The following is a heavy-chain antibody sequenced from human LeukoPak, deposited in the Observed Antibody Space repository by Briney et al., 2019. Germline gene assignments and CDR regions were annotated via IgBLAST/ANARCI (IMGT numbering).Heavy chain of an antibody. CDR2: VHYSGST. CDR3: ARDVSWGAFDY. Sequence: SDTLSLTCTVSDGFITNYYWSWVRQPPGKGLEFIGYVHYSGSTNYNPSLKSRVTISVDTSKNQFSLKLSSVTAADTAVYYCARDVSWGAFDYWGQGTLVTVSS. D-gene: IGHD7-27*01. CDR1: DGFITNYY. V-gene: IGHV4-59*01. J-gene: IGHJ4*02.